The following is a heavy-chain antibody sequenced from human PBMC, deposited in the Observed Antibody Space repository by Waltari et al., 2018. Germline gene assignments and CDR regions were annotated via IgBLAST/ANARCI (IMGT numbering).Heavy chain of an antibody. CDR1: GGSISSGGYY. Sequence: QVQLQESGPGLVKPSQTLSLTCTVSGGSISSGGYYWSWIRQPPGKGLEWIGYIYYSGSTYYNPSLKSRVTISVDTSKNQFSLKLSSVTAADTAVYYCARVTMVRGVIISAFDIWGQGTMVTVSS. D-gene: IGHD3-10*01. J-gene: IGHJ3*02. CDR3: ARVTMVRGVIISAFDI. CDR2: IYYSGST. V-gene: IGHV4-31*03.